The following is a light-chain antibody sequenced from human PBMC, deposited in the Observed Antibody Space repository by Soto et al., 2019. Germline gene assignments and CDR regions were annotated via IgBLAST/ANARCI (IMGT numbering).Light chain of an antibody. V-gene: IGKV1-39*01. CDR3: QQSYSTTWT. Sequence: IQLTQSPSSLSTSLGDRVTITCRASQGISTYLAWYQQKTGKAPNLLISAASRLQSGVPSRFSGSGSETDFTLTISSLQTEEFATYSCQQSYSTTWTFGQGTKGDIK. J-gene: IGKJ1*01. CDR2: AAS. CDR1: QGISTY.